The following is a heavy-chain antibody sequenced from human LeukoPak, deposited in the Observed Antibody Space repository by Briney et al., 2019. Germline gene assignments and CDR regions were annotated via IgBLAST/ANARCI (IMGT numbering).Heavy chain of an antibody. CDR1: GYTFTCYY. Sequence: ASVKVSCKAPGYTFTCYYMHWVRQAPGQGLEWMGWINPNSGGTNYAQKFQGRVTMTRDTSISTAYMELSRLRSDDTAVYYCARGSDDFWSGYSPSYWGQGTLVTVSS. CDR2: INPNSGGT. D-gene: IGHD3-3*01. V-gene: IGHV1-2*02. J-gene: IGHJ4*02. CDR3: ARGSDDFWSGYSPSY.